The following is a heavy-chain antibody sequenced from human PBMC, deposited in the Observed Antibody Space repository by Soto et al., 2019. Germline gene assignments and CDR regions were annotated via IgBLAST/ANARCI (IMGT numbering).Heavy chain of an antibody. J-gene: IGHJ3*02. CDR3: ARAPLRYFDWLLHPPPSDAFDI. V-gene: IGHV1-8*01. CDR1: GYTFTSYD. CDR2: MNPNSGNT. D-gene: IGHD3-9*01. Sequence: ASVKVSCKASGYTFTSYDINWVRQATGQGLEWMGWMNPNSGNTGYAQKFQGRVTMTRNTSISTAYMELSSLRSEDTAVYYCARAPLRYFDWLLHPPPSDAFDIWGQGTMVTVSS.